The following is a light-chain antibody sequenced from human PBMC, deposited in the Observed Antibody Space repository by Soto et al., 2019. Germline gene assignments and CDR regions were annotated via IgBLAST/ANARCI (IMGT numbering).Light chain of an antibody. CDR1: QSISSW. V-gene: IGKV1-5*03. J-gene: IGKJ5*01. CDR3: QHYNTYFPIT. CDR2: KAS. Sequence: DIQMTQSPSTLSASVGDRVTITCRASQSISSWLAWYQQKPGKAPKLLIYKASSLESGVPSRFSGSGSGTEFTLTISSLQPDDFATYYCQHYNTYFPITFGQGTRLEIK.